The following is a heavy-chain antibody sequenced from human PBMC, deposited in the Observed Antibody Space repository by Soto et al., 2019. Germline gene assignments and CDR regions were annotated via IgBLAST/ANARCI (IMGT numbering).Heavy chain of an antibody. CDR2: IYYSGST. CDR1: GGSISSSSYY. J-gene: IGHJ6*02. Sequence: SETLSLTCTVSGGSISSSSYYWGWIRQPPGKGLEWIGSIYYSGSTYYNPSLKSRVTISVDTSKNQFSLKLSPVTAADTAVYYCARHAARSYYYYYGMDVWGQGTTVTVSS. CDR3: ARHAARSYYYYYGMDV. D-gene: IGHD1-26*01. V-gene: IGHV4-39*01.